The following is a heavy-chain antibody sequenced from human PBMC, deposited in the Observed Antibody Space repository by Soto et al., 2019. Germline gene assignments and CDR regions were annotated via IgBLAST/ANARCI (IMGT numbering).Heavy chain of an antibody. D-gene: IGHD6-13*01. Sequence: SETLSLTCTVSGDSISAYSWSWVRQPPGKGLERIGNSHDNGNTKYNPSLKSRVTMSVDTSKNQFSLKLSSVTAADTAVYYCARRQSSSWYGLWGQGTLVTVSS. CDR3: ARRQSSSWYGL. CDR1: GDSISAYS. CDR2: SHDNGNT. V-gene: IGHV4-59*08. J-gene: IGHJ4*02.